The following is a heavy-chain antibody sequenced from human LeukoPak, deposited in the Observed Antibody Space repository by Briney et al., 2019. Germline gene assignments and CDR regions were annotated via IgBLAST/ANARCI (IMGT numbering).Heavy chain of an antibody. V-gene: IGHV4-4*07. CDR2: ISTSGSI. CDR3: ARGSITIFGVVMDYFDC. Sequence: LETLDHTCTVSGGSISNNYWSWIRQPAGKGLEWIGRISTSGSINYNPSLKSRDTMSVDTSKNQFSLKLSSVTAADTAMYYCARGSITIFGVVMDYFDCWGHRILVSVSS. CDR1: GGSISNNY. J-gene: IGHJ4*03. D-gene: IGHD3-3*01.